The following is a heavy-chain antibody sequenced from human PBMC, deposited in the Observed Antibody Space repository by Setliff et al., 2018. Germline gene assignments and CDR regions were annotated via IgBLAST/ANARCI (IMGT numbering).Heavy chain of an antibody. CDR3: TSSSSPRGGAFDI. CDR1: GYTFTSYA. CDR2: INTNTGNP. D-gene: IGHD6-6*01. J-gene: IGHJ3*02. Sequence: ASVKVSCRASGYTFTSYAMNWVRQAPGQGLEWMGWINTNTGNPTYAQGFTGRFVFSLDTSVSTAYLQISSLKAEDTAVYYCTSSSSPRGGAFDIWGQGTMVTVSS. V-gene: IGHV7-4-1*02.